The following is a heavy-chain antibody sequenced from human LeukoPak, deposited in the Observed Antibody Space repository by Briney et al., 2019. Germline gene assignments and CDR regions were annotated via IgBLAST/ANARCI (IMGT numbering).Heavy chain of an antibody. CDR1: GFTFSDSG. Sequence: GGSLRLSCAASGFTFSDSGMHWVRQAPGKGLEWVTFIRYDGSDKCYADSVKGRFTISRDNSKKTLYLQMSSLRAEDTAVYYCAKVPGSVFGVDNYFDYWGQGALVTVSS. V-gene: IGHV3-30*02. CDR2: IRYDGSDK. CDR3: AKVPGSVFGVDNYFDY. J-gene: IGHJ4*02. D-gene: IGHD3-3*02.